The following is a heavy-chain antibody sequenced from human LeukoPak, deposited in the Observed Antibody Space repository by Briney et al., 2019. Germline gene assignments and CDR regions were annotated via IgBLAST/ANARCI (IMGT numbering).Heavy chain of an antibody. CDR3: ARHIAAAGTPDY. V-gene: IGHV3-30-3*01. J-gene: IGHJ4*02. D-gene: IGHD6-13*01. CDR2: MSYDEINK. CDR1: GFTFSSYS. Sequence: GGSLRLSCAASGFTFSSYSMHWVRQAPGKGLEWVAIMSYDEINKYYADSVKGRFTTSRDNSKNTLYLQMNSLRDEDTAVYYCARHIAAAGTPDYWGQGTPVTVSS.